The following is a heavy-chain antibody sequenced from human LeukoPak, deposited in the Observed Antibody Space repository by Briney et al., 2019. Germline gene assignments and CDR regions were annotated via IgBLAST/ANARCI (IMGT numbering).Heavy chain of an antibody. CDR3: ARAFRGGSGSYFAFDI. V-gene: IGHV1-3*01. CDR1: GYTFTSYA. J-gene: IGHJ3*02. Sequence: ASVKVSCKASGYTFTSYAMHWVRQAPGQRLEWMGWINAGNGNTKYSQKFQGRVTITRDTSASTAYMELSSLRSEDTAVYYCARAFRGGSGSYFAFDIWGRGTMVTVSS. CDR2: INAGNGNT. D-gene: IGHD3-10*01.